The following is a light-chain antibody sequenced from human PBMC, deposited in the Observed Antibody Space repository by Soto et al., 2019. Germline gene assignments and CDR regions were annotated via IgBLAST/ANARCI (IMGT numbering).Light chain of an antibody. V-gene: IGKV1-5*03. CDR3: QQYKTYWT. Sequence: DIQMTQSPSALTASVGDRVTITCRASQSVNSWVAWYQQKSGKAPNLLIYRASTLENGVPLRFSGSGSETEFTLTSSSLQPEDSATYYCQQYKTYWTVGQGPKVDIK. CDR1: QSVNSW. J-gene: IGKJ1*01. CDR2: RAS.